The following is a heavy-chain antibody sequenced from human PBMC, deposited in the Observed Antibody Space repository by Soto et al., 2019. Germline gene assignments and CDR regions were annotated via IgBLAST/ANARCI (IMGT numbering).Heavy chain of an antibody. D-gene: IGHD3-22*01. CDR2: IYYSGST. J-gene: IGHJ6*02. Sequence: SATLSLTSTVSGGSISSSSYYWGWIRQPPGKGLEWIVSIYYSGSTYYNPSLKSRVTISVDTSKNQFSLKLSSVTAADTAVYYCARNSYYYDSSGYYYVGPYYYYGMDVWGQGTTVTVSS. CDR1: GGSISSSSYY. CDR3: ARNSYYYDSSGYYYVGPYYYYGMDV. V-gene: IGHV4-39*01.